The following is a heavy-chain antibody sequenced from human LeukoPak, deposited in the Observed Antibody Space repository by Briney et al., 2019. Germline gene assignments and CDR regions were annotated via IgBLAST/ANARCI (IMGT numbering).Heavy chain of an antibody. CDR1: GVSLSDYY. Sequence: SETLSLTCEVYGVSLSDYYWSWIRQSPGKGLEWIGDITHSGSTKYNPSIKSRVAISIDKSKNQFFLRLSPATVADTAVYYCARERASSNYNNYFDPWGQGTPVTVSS. V-gene: IGHV4-34*01. J-gene: IGHJ5*02. CDR3: ARERASSNYNNYFDP. CDR2: ITHSGST. D-gene: IGHD5-24*01.